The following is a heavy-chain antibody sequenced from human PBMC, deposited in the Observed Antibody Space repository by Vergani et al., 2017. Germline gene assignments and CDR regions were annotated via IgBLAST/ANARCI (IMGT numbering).Heavy chain of an antibody. CDR1: GASINNDFYY. CDR3: ARDTAVADDVFDL. V-gene: IGHV4-61*02. J-gene: IGHJ3*01. CDR2: IYTSGST. Sequence: QVQLQESGPGLVKPSQTLSLTCTVSGASINNDFYYWHWIRQPAGKGLEWIGRIYTSGSTDYNPTLRSRITLSLVRSTNQVSLKVSSVTAADTAVYFCARDTAVADDVFDLWGQGTLVSVSA. D-gene: IGHD6-19*01.